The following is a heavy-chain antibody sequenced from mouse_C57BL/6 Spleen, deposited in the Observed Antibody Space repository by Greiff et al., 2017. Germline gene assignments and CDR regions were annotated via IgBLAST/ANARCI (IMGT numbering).Heavy chain of an antibody. Sequence: VQLQQSGPELVKPGASVKISCKASGYAFSSSWMNWVKQRPGKGLEWIGRIYPGDGDTNYNGKFKGKATLTADKYSSTAYMQLSSLTSEDSAVYFCARDYYGSSYGDFDYWGQGTTLTVSS. CDR1: GYAFSSSW. CDR3: ARDYYGSSYGDFDY. V-gene: IGHV1-82*01. J-gene: IGHJ2*01. CDR2: IYPGDGDT. D-gene: IGHD1-1*01.